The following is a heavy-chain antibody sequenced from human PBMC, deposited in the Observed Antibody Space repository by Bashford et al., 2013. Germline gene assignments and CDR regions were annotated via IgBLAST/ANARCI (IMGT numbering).Heavy chain of an antibody. Sequence: SVKVLLARPSGGTFSSYAISWVRQAPGQGLEWMGGIIPIFGTANYAQKFQGQSHDYRRTKIPRAQPYMELSSLRSEDTAVYYCARERGQWLVGPLTKWAQGTPGHPVSS. CDR2: IIPIFGTA. CDR3: ARERGQWLVGPLTK. D-gene: IGHD6-19*01. V-gene: IGHV1-69*06. CDR1: GGTFSSYA. J-gene: IGHJ4*02.